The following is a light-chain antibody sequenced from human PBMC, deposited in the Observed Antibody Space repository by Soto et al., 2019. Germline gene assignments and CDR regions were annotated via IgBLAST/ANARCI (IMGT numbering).Light chain of an antibody. J-gene: IGKJ1*01. CDR2: KAS. CDR3: QQYNSYPWT. Sequence: DIQMTQSPATLSASLCDRVTITCRASQSISSWLARYQQKPGKAPKLRIYKASSLESGVPSRFSGSGAGTEFPLTISSLQPDDFATYYCQQYNSYPWTFGQGTKVEIK. CDR1: QSISSW. V-gene: IGKV1-5*03.